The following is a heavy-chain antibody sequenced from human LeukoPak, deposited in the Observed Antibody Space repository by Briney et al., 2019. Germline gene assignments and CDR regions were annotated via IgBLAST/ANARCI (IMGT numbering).Heavy chain of an antibody. V-gene: IGHV4-31*03. CDR3: ARAGGFFSPFGY. CDR2: IYHSGST. D-gene: IGHD3-16*01. Sequence: IPSETLSLTCTVSGGSISSGGYYWSWIRQHPGDGLEWIGYIYHSGSTYYNPSLKSRVTISIDTSKNQFSLKLSSVTAADTAVYYCARAGGFFSPFGYWGQGTLVTVSS. CDR1: GGSISSGGYY. J-gene: IGHJ4*02.